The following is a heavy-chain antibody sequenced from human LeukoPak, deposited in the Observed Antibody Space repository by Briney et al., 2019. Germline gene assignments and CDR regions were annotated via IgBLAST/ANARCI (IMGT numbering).Heavy chain of an antibody. D-gene: IGHD4/OR15-4a*01. V-gene: IGHV4-34*01. J-gene: IGHJ6*03. CDR3: ARRVVYYDDNFYYYYYYYMDV. Sequence: SETLSLTCAVYGGSFSGYYWSWIRQPPGKGLEWIGEINHSGSTNYNPSLKSRVTISVDTSKNQFSLKLSSVTAADTAVYYCARRVVYYDDNFYYYYYYYMDVWGKGTTVTVSS. CDR1: GGSFSGYY. CDR2: INHSGST.